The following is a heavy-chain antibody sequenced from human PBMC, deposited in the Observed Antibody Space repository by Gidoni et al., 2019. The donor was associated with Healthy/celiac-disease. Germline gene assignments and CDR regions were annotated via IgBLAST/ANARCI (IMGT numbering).Heavy chain of an antibody. J-gene: IGHJ4*02. Sequence: QVQLVESGGGVVQPGRSLRLFCAASGFTFSRYGMHWVRQAPGKGLEWVAVISYDGSNKYYADSVKGRFTISRDNSKNTLYLQMNSLRAEDTAVYYCAKDHRRVVDTAMDTDYWGQGTLVTVSS. D-gene: IGHD5-18*01. CDR1: GFTFSRYG. V-gene: IGHV3-30*18. CDR2: ISYDGSNK. CDR3: AKDHRRVVDTAMDTDY.